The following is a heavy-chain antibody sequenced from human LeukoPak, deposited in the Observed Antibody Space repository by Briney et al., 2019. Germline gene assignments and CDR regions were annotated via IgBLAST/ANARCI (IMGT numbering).Heavy chain of an antibody. D-gene: IGHD3-3*01. CDR3: AKSRLSGINDAFDI. V-gene: IGHV3-30*02. Sequence: GSLRLSCAASGFTFSSYGMHWVRQAPGKGLEWVAFIRYDGSNKYYADSVKGRFTISRDNSKNTLYLQMKSLRAEDTAVYYCAKSRLSGINDAFDIWGQGRMVTVSS. CDR2: IRYDGSNK. CDR1: GFTFSSYG. J-gene: IGHJ3*02.